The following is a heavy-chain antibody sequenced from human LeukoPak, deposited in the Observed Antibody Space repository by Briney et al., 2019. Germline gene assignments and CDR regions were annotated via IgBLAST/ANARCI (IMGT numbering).Heavy chain of an antibody. CDR2: INSDGSST. CDR1: GFTFSSYW. D-gene: IGHD3-10*01. CDR3: ARESYGSGSYYPY. V-gene: IGHV3-74*01. Sequence: GGSLRLSCAASGFTFSSYWMHWVRQAPGKGPVWVSRINSDGSSTSYADSVKGRFTISRDNAKNTLYLQMNSLRAEDTAVYYCARESYGSGSYYPYWGQGTLVTVSS. J-gene: IGHJ4*02.